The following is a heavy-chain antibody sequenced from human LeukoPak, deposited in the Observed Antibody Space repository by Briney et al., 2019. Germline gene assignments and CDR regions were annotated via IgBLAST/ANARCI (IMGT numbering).Heavy chain of an antibody. CDR1: GFTFSTND. CDR2: ISYDGNNK. V-gene: IGHV3-30-3*01. J-gene: IGHJ4*02. Sequence: GGSLRLSCAASGFTFSTNDIHWVRQAPGKGLEWVAVISYDGNNKFYADSVRGRFTISRDNPKNTLYLQMDSLRAEDTAVYYCARGFDSRFFNDWGQGTLVTVSS. CDR3: ARGFDSRFFND. D-gene: IGHD3-22*01.